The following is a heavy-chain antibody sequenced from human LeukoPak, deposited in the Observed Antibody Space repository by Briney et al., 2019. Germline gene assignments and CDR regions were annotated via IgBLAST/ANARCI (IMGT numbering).Heavy chain of an antibody. CDR1: GYTFTSYA. Sequence: GASVKFSCKASGYTFTSYAMHWVRQAPGQRLERMGGINAGNGNTKYSQKFQGRVTIARDTSASTAYMELSSLRSEDTAVYYCARDLYGDYLFGWDRGQGTLVTVSS. J-gene: IGHJ4*02. CDR3: ARDLYGDYLFGWD. CDR2: INAGNGNT. D-gene: IGHD4-17*01. V-gene: IGHV1-3*01.